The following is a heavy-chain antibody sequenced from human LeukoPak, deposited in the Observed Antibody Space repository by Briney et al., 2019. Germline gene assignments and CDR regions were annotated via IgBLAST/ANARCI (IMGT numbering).Heavy chain of an antibody. V-gene: IGHV4-34*01. J-gene: IGHJ4*02. Sequence: PSETLSLTCAVYGGSFSGYYWSWIRQPPGKGLEWIGEINHSGSTNYNSSLKSRVTISVDTSKHQFSLKLSSVTAADTAVYYCARDQGGVGYWGQGTLVTVSS. D-gene: IGHD3-16*01. CDR3: ARDQGGVGY. CDR2: INHSGST. CDR1: GGSFSGYY.